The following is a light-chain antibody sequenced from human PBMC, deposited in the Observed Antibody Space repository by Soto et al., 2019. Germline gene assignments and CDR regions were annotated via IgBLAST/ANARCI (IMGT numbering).Light chain of an antibody. J-gene: IGKJ1*01. V-gene: IGKV3-15*01. Sequence: VMTQSPATLSVSPGERATLSCRASQSISNNLAWYQQRPGQAPRLLIYDASTRATGVPARFSGGGSGTDFTLTISGLQSEDFAGYYGQQYSNWPPWTFGQGAEVQSK. CDR1: QSISNN. CDR2: DAS. CDR3: QQYSNWPPWT.